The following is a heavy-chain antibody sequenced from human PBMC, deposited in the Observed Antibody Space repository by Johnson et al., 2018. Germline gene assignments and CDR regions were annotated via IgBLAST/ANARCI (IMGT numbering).Heavy chain of an antibody. CDR2: ISWNRGSI. CDR1: GFTFDDYA. CDR3: ARVGSSFYYALDV. J-gene: IGHJ6*02. D-gene: IGHD1-26*01. Sequence: VQLVESGGGLVKPGGSLRLSCAASGFTFDDYAMHWVRQAPGKGLEWVSGISWNRGSIGYADSLKGRFTISRDNAKKSLYLQMNSLRAEDTAVYYCARVGSSFYYALDVWGQGTTVTVSS. V-gene: IGHV3-9*01.